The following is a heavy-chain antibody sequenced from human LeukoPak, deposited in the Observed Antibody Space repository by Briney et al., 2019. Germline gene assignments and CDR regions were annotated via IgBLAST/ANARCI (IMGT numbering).Heavy chain of an antibody. CDR3: ARDPLIA. J-gene: IGHJ6*04. CDR1: GGSFSGYY. V-gene: IGHV4-34*01. D-gene: IGHD3-16*01. CDR2: INHSGST. Sequence: SETLSLTCAVYGGSFSGYYWSWIRQPPGKGLEWVGEINHSGSTNYNPSLKSRVTISVDTSKNQFSLKLSSVTAADTAVYYCARDPLIAWGKGTTVTVSS.